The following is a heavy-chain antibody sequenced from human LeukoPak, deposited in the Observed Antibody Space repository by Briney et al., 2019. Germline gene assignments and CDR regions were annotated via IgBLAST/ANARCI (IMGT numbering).Heavy chain of an antibody. CDR1: GYTFTSYG. Sequence: GASVKVSCKASGYTFTSYGISWVRQAPGQGLEWMGWISAYNGNTNYAQKLQGRVTMTTDTSTSTAYMELRSLRSDDTAVYYCARDQIGKGDYREPFPDYWGQGTLVTVSS. V-gene: IGHV1-18*01. D-gene: IGHD4-17*01. CDR3: ARDQIGKGDYREPFPDY. J-gene: IGHJ4*02. CDR2: ISAYNGNT.